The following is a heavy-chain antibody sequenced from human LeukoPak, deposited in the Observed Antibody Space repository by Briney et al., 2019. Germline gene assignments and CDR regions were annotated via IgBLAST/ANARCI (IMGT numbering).Heavy chain of an antibody. CDR2: INHSGTT. CDR3: ASSREYSSSWYHYFDH. Sequence: PSETLSVTCAVYGGSFGGYYWSWIRQPPGKGLEWIGEINHSGTTNYNPSLKSRVTISVDMSNNQFSLKLSSVTAADTAVYYCASSREYSSSWYHYFDHWGQGTLVTVSS. J-gene: IGHJ4*02. CDR1: GGSFGGYY. V-gene: IGHV4-34*01. D-gene: IGHD6-13*01.